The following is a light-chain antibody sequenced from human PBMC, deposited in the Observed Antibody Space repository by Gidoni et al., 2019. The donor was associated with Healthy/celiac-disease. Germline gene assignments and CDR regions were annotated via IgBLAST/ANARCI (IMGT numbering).Light chain of an antibody. V-gene: IGKV3-11*01. CDR1: QSVNSY. CDR3: QQRSNWPPALT. J-gene: IGKJ4*01. CDR2: DAS. Sequence: EIVFTQSPATLSLSPGERATLSCRASQSVNSYLAWYHQQPGQAPRPLIYDASNRATGIPARFSGSGSGTDFTLTISSLEPEDFAVCCCQQRSNWPPALTFGGGTKVEIK.